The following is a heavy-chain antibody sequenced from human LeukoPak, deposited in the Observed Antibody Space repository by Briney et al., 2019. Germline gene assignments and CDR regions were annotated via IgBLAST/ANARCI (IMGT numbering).Heavy chain of an antibody. D-gene: IGHD2-15*01. CDR2: INSDGSST. CDR1: GFTFSSYW. J-gene: IGHJ5*02. V-gene: IGHV3-74*01. CDR3: ARVVVVAAAHNWFDP. Sequence: GRSLRLSCAASGFTFSSYWMHWVRQAPGKGLVWVSRINSDGSSTNYADSVKGRFTISRDNAKNTLYLQMNSLRAEDTAVYYCARVVVVAAAHNWFDPWGQGTLVTVSS.